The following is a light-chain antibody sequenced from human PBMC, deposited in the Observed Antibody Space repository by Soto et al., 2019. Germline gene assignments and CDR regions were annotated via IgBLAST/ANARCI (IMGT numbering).Light chain of an antibody. V-gene: IGKV3-20*01. Sequence: EIVLTQSPGTLSLSPGERATLSCRTSQSISSSYLAWYQQKPGQAPRLIVYGTSTRATGIPDRFSGSGSGTDFTLTIRRLEPEDFAVYHCQQYGSSPPRYTFGQGTKLEIK. CDR1: QSISSSY. CDR2: GTS. CDR3: QQYGSSPPRYT. J-gene: IGKJ2*01.